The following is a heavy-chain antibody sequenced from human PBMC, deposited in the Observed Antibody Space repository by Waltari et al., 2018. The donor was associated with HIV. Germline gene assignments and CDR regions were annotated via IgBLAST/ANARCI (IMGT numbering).Heavy chain of an antibody. Sequence: QVTLKESGPVLVKPTETLTLTCTVSGFSLSNARMVVSWFRQPPGKALEWLAHIFSNDAKSYSTSLKTKLTISKDTSKSQVVLTMTNMDPVDTATYYCARILRSGYDIFDAFDIWGQGTMVTVSS. CDR3: ARILRSGYDIFDAFDI. D-gene: IGHD5-12*01. J-gene: IGHJ3*02. CDR1: GFSLSNARMV. CDR2: IFSNDAK. V-gene: IGHV2-26*01.